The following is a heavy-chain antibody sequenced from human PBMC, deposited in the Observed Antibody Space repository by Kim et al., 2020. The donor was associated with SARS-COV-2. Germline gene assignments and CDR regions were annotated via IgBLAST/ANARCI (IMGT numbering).Heavy chain of an antibody. D-gene: IGHD2-15*01. J-gene: IGHJ6*01. CDR1: GFTFSGSS. V-gene: IGHV3-73*01. Sequence: GGSLRLSCSGSGFTFSGSSLFWVRQASGKGLEWLGRIRTKANNYSTKYAASVKGRFTISRDDSKNTAHLQMTILKTDDTAVYYCSRYCSRCACSPRSNY. CDR2: IRTKANNYST. CDR3: SRYCSRCACSPRSNY.